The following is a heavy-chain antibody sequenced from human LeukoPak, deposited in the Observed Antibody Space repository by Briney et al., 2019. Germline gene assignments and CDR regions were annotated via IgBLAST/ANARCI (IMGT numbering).Heavy chain of an antibody. V-gene: IGHV4-4*07. CDR2: IYTSGST. Sequence: SETLSLTCTVPGNSFGDYYWSWIRQPAGKGLEWIGRIYTSGSTTYNPSLKSRVTMSVDTSKNQFSLKLSSVTAADTAVYYCARDLVYYDILTGYRDRYYFDYWGQGTLVTVSS. D-gene: IGHD3-9*01. CDR3: ARDLVYYDILTGYRDRYYFDY. CDR1: GNSFGDYY. J-gene: IGHJ4*02.